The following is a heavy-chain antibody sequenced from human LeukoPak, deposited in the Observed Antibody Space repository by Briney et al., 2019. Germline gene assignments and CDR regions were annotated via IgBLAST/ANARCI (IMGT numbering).Heavy chain of an antibody. CDR3: ARDRAATQGWVEFDP. CDR2: ISGSGET. Sequence: GGSLRLSCAVSGFSARSYYMSWVRQAPGKGLKWVSLISGSGETFYADSVKGRFSISRDDSKNTVYLQMNSLRIEDTAVYFCARDRAATQGWVEFDPWGQGTLVTASS. V-gene: IGHV3-66*03. J-gene: IGHJ5*02. D-gene: IGHD5-24*01. CDR1: GFSARSYY.